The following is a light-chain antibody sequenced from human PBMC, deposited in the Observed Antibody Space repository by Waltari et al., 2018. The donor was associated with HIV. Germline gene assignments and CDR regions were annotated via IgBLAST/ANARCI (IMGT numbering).Light chain of an antibody. J-gene: IGLJ3*02. CDR3: SSYTSSSTRV. CDR1: SSDVRGYNY. V-gene: IGLV2-14*01. Sequence: QSALTQPASVSGSPGQSITLSCTGTSSDVRGYNYVSWYQQHPGKAPKLMIYEVSKRPSGVSNRFSGSKSGNTASLTISGLQAEDEADYYCSSYTSSSTRVFGGGTKLTVL. CDR2: EVS.